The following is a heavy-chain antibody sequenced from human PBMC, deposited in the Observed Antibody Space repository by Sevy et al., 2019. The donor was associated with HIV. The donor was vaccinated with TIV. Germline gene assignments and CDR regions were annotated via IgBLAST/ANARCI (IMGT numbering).Heavy chain of an antibody. Sequence: SETLSLTCTVSGDSISGYYWSWIRQPPGKGLEWIGYIYYSGTTNYNPSLKSRVTISADTSKNQISLNLSSVTAADTAVYYCANGISARLDYWGQGTLVTVSS. V-gene: IGHV4-59*01. CDR1: GDSISGYY. D-gene: IGHD6-6*01. J-gene: IGHJ4*02. CDR2: IYYSGTT. CDR3: ANGISARLDY.